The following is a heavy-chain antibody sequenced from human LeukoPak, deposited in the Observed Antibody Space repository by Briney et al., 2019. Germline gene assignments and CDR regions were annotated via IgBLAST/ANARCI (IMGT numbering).Heavy chain of an antibody. CDR2: ISGSGGST. Sequence: AGGSLRLSCAASGFTFSSYAMSWVRQAPGKGLEWVSAISGSGGSTYFADSVKGRFTISRDNSKNTLYMQMNSLRAEDTAVYYCAVYYYDSSGLGWDYWGQGTLVTVSS. D-gene: IGHD3-22*01. CDR1: GFTFSSYA. J-gene: IGHJ4*02. V-gene: IGHV3-23*01. CDR3: AVYYYDSSGLGWDY.